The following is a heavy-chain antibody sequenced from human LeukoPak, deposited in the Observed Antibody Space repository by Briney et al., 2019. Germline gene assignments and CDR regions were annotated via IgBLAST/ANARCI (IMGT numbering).Heavy chain of an antibody. CDR2: ISPSGGST. Sequence: VASVKVSCKASGYTFTSYYMRWVRQAPGQGLEWMGLISPSGGSTSYAQKFQGRVTMTRDTSTSAVYMELSSLRSEDTAVYYCARVTRGALGYWGQGTLVTVSS. CDR3: ARVTRGALGY. D-gene: IGHD3-10*01. J-gene: IGHJ4*02. V-gene: IGHV1-46*01. CDR1: GYTFTSYY.